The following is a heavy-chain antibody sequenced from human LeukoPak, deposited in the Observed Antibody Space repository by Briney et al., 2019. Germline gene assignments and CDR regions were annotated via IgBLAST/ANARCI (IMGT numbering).Heavy chain of an antibody. D-gene: IGHD3-22*01. CDR2: INPSGGTT. J-gene: IGHJ5*01. Sequence: ASVKVSCKASGYTFTSYYIHWERQAPGQRLEWMGIINPSGGTTRYAQKFQGRVTMTRDMSTSTVYMDLSSLRSEDTALYYCARGVHVRMYDSNHNSFDPWGQGTLVTVSS. V-gene: IGHV1-46*01. CDR1: GYTFTSYY. CDR3: ARGVHVRMYDSNHNSFDP.